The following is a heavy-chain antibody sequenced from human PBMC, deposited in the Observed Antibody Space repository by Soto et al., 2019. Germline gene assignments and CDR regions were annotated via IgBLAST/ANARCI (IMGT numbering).Heavy chain of an antibody. Sequence: VGSLRLSCAASGFTFDDYTMHWVRQAPGKGLEWVSLISWDGGSTYYADSVKGRFTISRDNSKNSLYLQMNSLRTEDTALYYCAKDKGGSSAGAFDYWGQGTLVTVSS. CDR3: AKDKGGSSAGAFDY. CDR1: GFTFDDYT. D-gene: IGHD1-26*01. CDR2: ISWDGGST. J-gene: IGHJ4*02. V-gene: IGHV3-43*01.